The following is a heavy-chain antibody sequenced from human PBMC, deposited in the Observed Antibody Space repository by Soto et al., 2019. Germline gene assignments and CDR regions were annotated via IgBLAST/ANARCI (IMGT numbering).Heavy chain of an antibody. D-gene: IGHD1-1*01. V-gene: IGHV1-3*01. Sequence: ASVKVSCKASGYTFTSYAMHWVRQAPGQKLKWMEWINAGNGNTKYSQKFQGRVTITRDTSASTAYMELSSLRSEDTAIYFFAREGYTFGPGAVSGAFDIWGQGTMVTVSS. CDR2: INAGNGNT. J-gene: IGHJ3*02. CDR1: GYTFTSYA. CDR3: AREGYTFGPGAVSGAFDI.